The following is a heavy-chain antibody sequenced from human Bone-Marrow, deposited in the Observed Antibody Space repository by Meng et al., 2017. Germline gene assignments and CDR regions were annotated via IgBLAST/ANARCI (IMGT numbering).Heavy chain of an antibody. V-gene: IGHV4-34*01. D-gene: IGHD1-1*01. Sequence: CGAGRLKPSQTLSLTCAVYGGSFSGYYWSWIRQPPGKGLEWIGEINHSGSTNYNPSLKSRVTISVDTSKNQFSLKLSSVTAADTAVYYCARGTRPLLFQHWGQGTLVTVSS. CDR2: INHSGST. CDR3: ARGTRPLLFQH. J-gene: IGHJ1*01. CDR1: GGSFSGYY.